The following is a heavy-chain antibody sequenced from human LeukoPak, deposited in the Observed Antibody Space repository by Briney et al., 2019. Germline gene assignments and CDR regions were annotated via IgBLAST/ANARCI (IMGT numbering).Heavy chain of an antibody. V-gene: IGHV1-2*02. Sequence: GASLKVSCKASGYTFTGYYMHWVRQAPGQGLGWMGWINPNSGGTNYAQKFQGRVTMTRDTSISTAYMELSRLRSDDTAVYYCARVGAYGDFPFDDWGQGTLVTVSS. J-gene: IGHJ4*02. CDR3: ARVGAYGDFPFDD. D-gene: IGHD4-17*01. CDR2: INPNSGGT. CDR1: GYTFTGYY.